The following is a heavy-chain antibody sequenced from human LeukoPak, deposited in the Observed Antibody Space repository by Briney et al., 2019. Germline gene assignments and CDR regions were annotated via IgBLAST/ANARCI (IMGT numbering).Heavy chain of an antibody. CDR2: ISGSGGST. CDR3: ARDIVFYDSSGYLGS. V-gene: IGHV3-23*01. Sequence: GGSLRLSCAASGFTFSSYGMSWVRQAPGKGLEWVSAISGSGGSTYYADSVKGRFTISRDNSKNTLYLQMNSLRAEDTAVYYCARDIVFYDSSGYLGSWGQGTLVTVSS. D-gene: IGHD3-22*01. CDR1: GFTFSSYG. J-gene: IGHJ5*02.